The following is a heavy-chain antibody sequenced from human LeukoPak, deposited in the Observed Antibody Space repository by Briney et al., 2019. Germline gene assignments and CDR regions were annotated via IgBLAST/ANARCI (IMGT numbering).Heavy chain of an antibody. CDR2: IYHSGST. CDR1: GYSISSGYY. Sequence: PSETLSLTCTVSGYSISSGYYWGWIRQPPGKGLEWIGSIYHSGSTYYNPSLKSRVTISVDTSKNQFSLKLSSVTAADTAVYYCARALTITMVRGVIAWFDPWGQGTLVTVSS. J-gene: IGHJ5*02. CDR3: ARALTITMVRGVIAWFDP. D-gene: IGHD3-10*01. V-gene: IGHV4-38-2*02.